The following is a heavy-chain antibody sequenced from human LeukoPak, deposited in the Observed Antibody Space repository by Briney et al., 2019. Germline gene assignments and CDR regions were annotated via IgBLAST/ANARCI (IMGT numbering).Heavy chain of an antibody. CDR2: ISYDGSNK. Sequence: GGSLRLSCAAAGITFNRYWMNWVRQAPGNGLEWVAVISYDGSNKYYADSVKGRFTISRDNSKNTLYLQMNSLRAEDTAVYYCAKDMYGGSYYFDYWGQGTLVTVSS. J-gene: IGHJ4*02. V-gene: IGHV3-30*18. CDR3: AKDMYGGSYYFDY. CDR1: GITFNRYW. D-gene: IGHD1-26*01.